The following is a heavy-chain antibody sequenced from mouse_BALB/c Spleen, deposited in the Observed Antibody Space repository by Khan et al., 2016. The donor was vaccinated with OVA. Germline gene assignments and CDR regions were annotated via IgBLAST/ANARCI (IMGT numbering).Heavy chain of an antibody. D-gene: IGHD2-10*01. CDR1: GYTFTSYT. CDR2: INPSNGYT. Sequence: QVQLKESGAELARPGASVKMSCKASGYTFTSYTMHWVKQRPGQGLEWIGYINPSNGYTNYNQNFRDKATLTADKSSSTAYMQLGSVPSENSAVYYCARLGPYHANYGAWFAYWGQGTLVTVSA. J-gene: IGHJ3*01. V-gene: IGHV1-4*01. CDR3: ARLGPYHANYGAWFAY.